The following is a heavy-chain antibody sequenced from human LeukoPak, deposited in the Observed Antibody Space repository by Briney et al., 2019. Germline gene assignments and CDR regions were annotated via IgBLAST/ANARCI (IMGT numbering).Heavy chain of an antibody. CDR2: IYYSGST. J-gene: IGHJ4*02. Sequence: SETLSLTCTVSGGSISSYYRSWIRQPPGKGLEWIGYIYYSGSTNYNPSLKSRVTISVDTSKNQFSLKLSSVTAADTAVYYCARGQLAGRGYSYGYPPFDYWGQGTLVTVSS. D-gene: IGHD5-18*01. CDR1: GGSISSYY. CDR3: ARGQLAGRGYSYGYPPFDY. V-gene: IGHV4-59*01.